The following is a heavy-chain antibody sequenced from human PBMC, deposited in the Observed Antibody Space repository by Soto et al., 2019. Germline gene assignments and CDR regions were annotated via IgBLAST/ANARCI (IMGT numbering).Heavy chain of an antibody. CDR1: GGSISSGDSY. J-gene: IGHJ5*01. CDR3: SICSEGVVTVWFDS. D-gene: IGHD2-21*02. CDR2: MYYSGST. Sequence: SETLSLTCTVSGGSISSGDSYWSWIRQHPGKGLQWIAHMYYSGSTYTNPSLKSRVTISVGTSKNQFTLELSSVTAADTAVYYCSICSEGVVTVWFDSWGQGTPVTVSA. V-gene: IGHV4-31*03.